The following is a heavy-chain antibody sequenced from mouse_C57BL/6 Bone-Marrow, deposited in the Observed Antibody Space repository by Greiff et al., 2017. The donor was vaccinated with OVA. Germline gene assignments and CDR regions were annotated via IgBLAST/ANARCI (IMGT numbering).Heavy chain of an antibody. J-gene: IGHJ3*01. D-gene: IGHD2-3*01. CDR1: GFTFSDYG. Sequence: EVKLMESGGGLVQPGGSLKLSCAASGFTFSDYGMAWVRQAPRKGPEWVAFISNLAYSIYYADTVTGRFTISRENAKNTLYLEMSSLRSEDTAMYYCAIYPGAWFAYWGQGTLVTVSA. CDR3: AIYPGAWFAY. V-gene: IGHV5-15*01. CDR2: ISNLAYSI.